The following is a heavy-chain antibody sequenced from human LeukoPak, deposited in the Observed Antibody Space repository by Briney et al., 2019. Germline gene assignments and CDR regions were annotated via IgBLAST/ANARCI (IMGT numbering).Heavy chain of an antibody. CDR1: GGSISSSSYY. CDR3: ARSTEIGGSSQWFDP. D-gene: IGHD1-26*01. CDR2: IYYSGST. J-gene: IGHJ5*02. Sequence: SETLSLTCTVSGGSISSSSYYWGWIRQPPGKGLEWIGSIYYSGSTYYNPSLKSRVTISVDTSKNQFSLKLSSVTAADTAVYYCARSTEIGGSSQWFDPWGQGTLVTVSS. V-gene: IGHV4-39*07.